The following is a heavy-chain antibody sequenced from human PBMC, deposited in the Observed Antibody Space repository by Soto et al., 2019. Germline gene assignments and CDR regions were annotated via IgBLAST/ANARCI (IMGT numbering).Heavy chain of an antibody. V-gene: IGHV3-23*01. J-gene: IGHJ4*02. Sequence: GGSLRLSCAASGFTFSGYAMSWVRQAPGKGLEWVSAISGSGGSTYYADSVKGRFTISRDNSKNTLYLQMNSLRAEDTAVYYCAKHEGELLDGAYFDYWGQGTLVTVSS. CDR3: AKHEGELLDGAYFDY. CDR2: ISGSGGST. CDR1: GFTFSGYA. D-gene: IGHD1-26*01.